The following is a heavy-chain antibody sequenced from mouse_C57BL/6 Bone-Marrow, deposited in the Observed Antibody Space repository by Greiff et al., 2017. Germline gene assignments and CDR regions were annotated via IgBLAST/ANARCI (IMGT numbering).Heavy chain of an antibody. Sequence: VQLQQSGAELARPGASVKLSCKASGYTFTSYGISWVKQRTGQGLEWIGEIYPRSGNTYYNEKFKGKATLTEDKSTSTAYMELRSLTSEDYAVXFWARWGTKVVADDGGKGTTRTVSS. V-gene: IGHV1-81*01. CDR3: ARWGTKVVADD. D-gene: IGHD1-1*01. CDR1: GYTFTSYG. J-gene: IGHJ2*01. CDR2: IYPRSGNT.